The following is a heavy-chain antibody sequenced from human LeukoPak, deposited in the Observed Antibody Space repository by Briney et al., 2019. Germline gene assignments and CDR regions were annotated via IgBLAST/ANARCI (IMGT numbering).Heavy chain of an antibody. CDR3: AKLPAPYCSSTSCYTVY. D-gene: IGHD2-2*02. CDR1: GFIFSSYW. J-gene: IGHJ4*02. CDR2: ISGSGGST. V-gene: IGHV3-23*01. Sequence: GGSLRLSCAASGFIFSSYWMSWVRQAPGKGLELVSAISGSGGSTYYADSVKGRFTISRDNSKNTLYLQMNSLRAEDTAVYYCAKLPAPYCSSTSCYTVYWGQGTLVTVSS.